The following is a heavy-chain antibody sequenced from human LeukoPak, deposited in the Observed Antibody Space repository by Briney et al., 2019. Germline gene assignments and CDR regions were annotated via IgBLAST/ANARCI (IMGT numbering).Heavy chain of an antibody. CDR1: GYAFTSYG. D-gene: IGHD2-15*01. J-gene: IGHJ3*02. CDR2: ISAYNGNT. V-gene: IGHV1-18*01. CDR3: ARDRDLYCSGGSCYSYAFDI. Sequence: GASVKVSCKASGYAFTSYGISWVRQAPGQGLEWMGWISAYNGNTNYAQKLQGRVTMTTDTSTSTAYMELRSLRSDDTAVYYCARDRDLYCSGGSCYSYAFDIWGQGTMVTVSS.